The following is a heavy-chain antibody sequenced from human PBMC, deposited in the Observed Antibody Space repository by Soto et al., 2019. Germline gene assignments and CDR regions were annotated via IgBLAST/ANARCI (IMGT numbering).Heavy chain of an antibody. CDR3: ARDAAFWSGRNLNWFDS. Sequence: QVHLVQSGAEVKEPGASVKVSCKASGYTFRNYAITWVRQAPGQGLEWMGWINTYKGDTNYAHKFQGRVTMTTDTSTSTAHMELRSLRSDDTAIYYCARDAAFWSGRNLNWFDSWGQGTLVTVSS. CDR1: GYTFRNYA. V-gene: IGHV1-18*04. CDR2: INTYKGDT. D-gene: IGHD3-3*01. J-gene: IGHJ5*01.